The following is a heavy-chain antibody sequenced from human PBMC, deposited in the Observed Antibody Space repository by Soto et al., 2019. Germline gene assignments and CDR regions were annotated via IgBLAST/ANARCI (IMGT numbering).Heavy chain of an antibody. D-gene: IGHD2-15*01. CDR2: ISGSGGST. V-gene: IGHV3-23*01. CDR3: AMDPRLGYCSGGSCYVAEYFQH. J-gene: IGHJ1*01. Sequence: GGSLRLSCAASGFTFSSYAMSWVRQAPGKGLEWVSAISGSGGSTYYADSVKGRFTISRDNSKNTLYLQMNSLRAEDTAVYYCAMDPRLGYCSGGSCYVAEYFQHWGQGTLVTVSS. CDR1: GFTFSSYA.